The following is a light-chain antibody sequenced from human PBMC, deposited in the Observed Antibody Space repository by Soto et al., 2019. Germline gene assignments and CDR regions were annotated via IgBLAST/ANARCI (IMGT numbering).Light chain of an antibody. V-gene: IGKV3-11*01. J-gene: IGKJ5*01. Sequence: EVGLTQSPATLSLSPGERATLSCRASQSVGTYLVWYQQRYGQPPSLLIYDASNRATDVPVRFSGSGSGTDFTLTISSLEPEDVAVYYCQQRNSWPLTFGQGTRLEIK. CDR3: QQRNSWPLT. CDR1: QSVGTY. CDR2: DAS.